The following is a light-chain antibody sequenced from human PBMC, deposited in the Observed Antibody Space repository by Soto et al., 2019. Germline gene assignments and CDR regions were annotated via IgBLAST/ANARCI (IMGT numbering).Light chain of an antibody. CDR2: EVS. Sequence: QSALTQPASVSGSPGQSITICCTGTSSDVGTYNFVSWYQQHPGKAPKLMIYEVSSRPSGVSNRFSGSKSGNTASLTISGLQAEDVADYYCTSYSSTSTPRVFGGGTKLTVL. CDR3: TSYSSTSTPRV. V-gene: IGLV2-14*01. CDR1: SSDVGTYNF. J-gene: IGLJ3*02.